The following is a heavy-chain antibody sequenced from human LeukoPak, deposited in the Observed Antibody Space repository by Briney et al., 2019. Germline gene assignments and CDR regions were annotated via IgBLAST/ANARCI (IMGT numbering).Heavy chain of an antibody. D-gene: IGHD5-24*01. CDR2: MNPNSGNT. Sequence: ASVKVSCKASGYTFTSYDINWVRQATGQGLEWMGWMNPNSGNTGYAQKFQGRVTMTRNTPISTAYMELSSLRSGDTAVYYCARGKARDGYNYPGIFDYWGQGTLVTVSS. J-gene: IGHJ4*02. CDR3: ARGKARDGYNYPGIFDY. V-gene: IGHV1-8*01. CDR1: GYTFTSYD.